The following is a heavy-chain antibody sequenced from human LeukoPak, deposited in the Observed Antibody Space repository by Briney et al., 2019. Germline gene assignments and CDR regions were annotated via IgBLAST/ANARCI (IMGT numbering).Heavy chain of an antibody. J-gene: IGHJ3*02. D-gene: IGHD5-24*01. CDR3: AREVEGMATSLGDVFDI. V-gene: IGHV1-8*02. CDR2: MNPNSGNT. CDR1: GSTFTASD. Sequence: GASVKVSRKASGSTFTASDINWVRQATGPGLKWMGWMNPNSGNTGYAQKFQGRVTMTRNTPICTAYMELSSLRSEDTAVYYCAREVEGMATSLGDVFDIWGQGTMVTVSS.